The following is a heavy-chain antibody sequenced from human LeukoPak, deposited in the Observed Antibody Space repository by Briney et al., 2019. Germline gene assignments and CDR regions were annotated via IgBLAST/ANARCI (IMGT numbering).Heavy chain of an antibody. D-gene: IGHD4-17*01. CDR2: ISYDGSNK. Sequence: GGSLRLSCAASGLTFSSHWMHWVRQAPGKGLEWVAVISYDGSNKYYADSVKGRFTISRDNSKNTLYLQMNSLRAEDTAVYYCARDTPYDYGRYYYGMDVWGQGTTVTVSS. V-gene: IGHV3-30-3*01. CDR1: GLTFSSHW. J-gene: IGHJ6*02. CDR3: ARDTPYDYGRYYYGMDV.